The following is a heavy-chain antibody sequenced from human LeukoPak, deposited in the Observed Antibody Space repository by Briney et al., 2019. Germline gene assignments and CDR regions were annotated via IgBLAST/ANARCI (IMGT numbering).Heavy chain of an antibody. CDR2: IKPDGSET. CDR1: GFTFSSYW. J-gene: IGHJ4*02. Sequence: PGGSLKLSCAASGFTFSSYWMSWVRQAPGKGLEWVANIKPDGSETYYVDSVKGRFTISRDNAKNSLYLQMNSLRAEDTAVYYCARDRSRLVFWGQGTLVTVSS. V-gene: IGHV3-7*01. D-gene: IGHD6-6*01. CDR3: ARDRSRLVF.